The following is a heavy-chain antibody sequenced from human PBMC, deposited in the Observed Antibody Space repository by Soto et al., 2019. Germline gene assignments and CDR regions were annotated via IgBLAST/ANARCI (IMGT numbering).Heavy chain of an antibody. Sequence: GGSLRLSCAASGFTFSSYAMSWVRQAPGKGLEWVSAISGSGGSTCYADSVKGRFTISRDNSKNTLYLQMNSLRAEDTAVYYCAKDVSGNYDYVWGSYNYAFDIRGQRTMVPVSS. J-gene: IGHJ3*02. CDR1: GFTFSSYA. V-gene: IGHV3-23*01. CDR3: AKDVSGNYDYVWGSYNYAFDI. D-gene: IGHD3-16*01. CDR2: ISGSGGST.